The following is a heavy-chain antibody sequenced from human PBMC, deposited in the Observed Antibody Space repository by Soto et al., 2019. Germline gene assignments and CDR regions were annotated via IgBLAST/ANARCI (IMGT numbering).Heavy chain of an antibody. CDR1: GYTFTSYY. J-gene: IGHJ4*02. V-gene: IGHV1-46*01. D-gene: IGHD6-19*01. Sequence: QVQLVQSGAEVKKPGASVKVSCKASGYTFTSYYMHWVRQAPGQGLEWMGIINPSGGSTSYAQKFQGRVTMTRDTSTSTVYMELSSLRSEDTAVYYCATPCIAVAGLDYWGQGTLVTVSS. CDR2: INPSGGST. CDR3: ATPCIAVAGLDY.